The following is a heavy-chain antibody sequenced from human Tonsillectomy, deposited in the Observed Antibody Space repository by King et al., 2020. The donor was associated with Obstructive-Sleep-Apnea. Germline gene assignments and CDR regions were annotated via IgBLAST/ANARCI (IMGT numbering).Heavy chain of an antibody. CDR2: INPNSGGT. J-gene: IGHJ4*02. Sequence: QLVQSGAEVKKPGASVKVSCKASGYPFTHYYMHWVRQAPGQGLEWMGWINPNSGGTNYAQRFQGRVTMTRDTSITTAYMELNRMRSDDTAVYYCAAGWNPDFWGQGTLVTVSS. CDR1: GYPFTHYY. V-gene: IGHV1-2*02. D-gene: IGHD1-1*01. CDR3: AAGWNPDF.